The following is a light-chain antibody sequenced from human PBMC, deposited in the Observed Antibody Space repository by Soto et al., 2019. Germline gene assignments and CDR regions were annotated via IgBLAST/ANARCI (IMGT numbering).Light chain of an antibody. CDR2: DVS. CDR3: SSYTSSSTYV. CDR1: SSDVGGYNY. J-gene: IGLJ1*01. V-gene: IGLV2-14*01. Sequence: QSVLTQPASVSGSPGQSITISCTGTSSDVGGYNYVSWYQQHPGKAPKLMIYDVSNRPSGVCNRFSGSKSGNTASLTISGLQAEDEADYYCSSYTSSSTYVFGTGTKVTVL.